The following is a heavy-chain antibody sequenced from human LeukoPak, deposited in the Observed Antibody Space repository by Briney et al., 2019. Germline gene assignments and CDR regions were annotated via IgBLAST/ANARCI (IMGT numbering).Heavy chain of an antibody. CDR3: ARLLDRNYEGGAFDP. V-gene: IGHV4-39*01. CDR2: MYYSGST. CDR1: GGSISSSSNN. D-gene: IGHD1-14*01. J-gene: IGHJ5*02. Sequence: SETLSLTCTVSGGSISSSSNNWGWIRQPPGKGLEQIGSMYYSGSTYYNPSLKSRVTISVDTSKNQFSLKLSSVTAADTAVYYCARLLDRNYEGGAFDPWGQGTLVTVSS.